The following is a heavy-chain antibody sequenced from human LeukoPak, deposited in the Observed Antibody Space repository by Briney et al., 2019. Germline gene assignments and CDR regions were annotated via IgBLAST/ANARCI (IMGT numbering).Heavy chain of an antibody. CDR2: ISGSGGST. J-gene: IGHJ6*02. Sequence: GGSLRLSCAASGFTFSTYAMSWVRQAPGKGLEWASGISGSGGSTYYADSVKGRFTISRDNSKNTLYLQMNSLRAEDTAVFYCAKEAFITTVRGVNYYYGMDVWGQGTTVAVSS. CDR1: GFTFSTYA. V-gene: IGHV3-23*01. CDR3: AKEAFITTVRGVNYYYGMDV. D-gene: IGHD3-10*01.